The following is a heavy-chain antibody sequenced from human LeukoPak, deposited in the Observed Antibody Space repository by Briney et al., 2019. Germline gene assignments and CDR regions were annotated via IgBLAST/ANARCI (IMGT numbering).Heavy chain of an antibody. CDR1: GFTVSSNY. Sequence: PGGSLRLSCADSGFTVSSNYMSWVRQAPGKGLEWVSVIYSGGSTYYADSVKGRFTISRDNSKNTLYLQMNSLRAEDTAVYYCARMSSSWYTGAGDWFDPWGQGTLVTVSS. D-gene: IGHD6-13*01. V-gene: IGHV3-53*01. J-gene: IGHJ5*02. CDR3: ARMSSSWYTGAGDWFDP. CDR2: IYSGGST.